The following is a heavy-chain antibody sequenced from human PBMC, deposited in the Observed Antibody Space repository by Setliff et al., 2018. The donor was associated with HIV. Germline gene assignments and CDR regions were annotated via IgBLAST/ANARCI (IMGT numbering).Heavy chain of an antibody. Sequence: SLKISCAASGFTFSSYSMNWVRQAPGKGLEWVSYISSSSSTIYYADSVKGRFTISRDNAKNSLYLQMNSLRAEDTAVYYCARELTWSAAAFDIWGQGTMVTVSS. J-gene: IGHJ3*02. D-gene: IGHD3-3*01. CDR3: ARELTWSAAAFDI. CDR1: GFTFSSYS. CDR2: ISSSSSTI. V-gene: IGHV3-48*01.